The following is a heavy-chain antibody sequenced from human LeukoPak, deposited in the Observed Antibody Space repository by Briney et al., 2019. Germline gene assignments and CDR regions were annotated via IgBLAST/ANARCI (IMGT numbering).Heavy chain of an antibody. CDR2: VYYSGST. CDR3: ARVVGHDSDGYYAGDLDY. V-gene: IGHV4-59*01. CDR1: GGTINPYY. J-gene: IGHJ4*02. D-gene: IGHD3-22*01. Sequence: PSETLSLTCTVSGGTINPYYWSWIRQSPGRGLEWLGYVYYSGSTNYNPSLRGRLTISVDTSKNQFSLNLRFVTAADTAVYYCARVVGHDSDGYYAGDLDYWGQGTLVTVSS.